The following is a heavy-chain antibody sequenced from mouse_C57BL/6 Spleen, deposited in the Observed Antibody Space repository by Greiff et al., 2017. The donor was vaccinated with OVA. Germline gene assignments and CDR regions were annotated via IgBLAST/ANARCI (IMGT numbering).Heavy chain of an antibody. CDR3: AKLGGAMDY. CDR2: INPNNGGT. V-gene: IGHV1-26*01. J-gene: IGHJ4*01. Sequence: EVQLQQSGPELVKPGASVKISCKASGYTFTDYYMNWVKQSHGKSLEWIGDINPNNGGTSYNQKFKGKATLTVDKSSSTAYMELRSLTSEDSAVYDCAKLGGAMDYWGEGTSVTVSS. D-gene: IGHD4-1*01. CDR1: GYTFTDYY.